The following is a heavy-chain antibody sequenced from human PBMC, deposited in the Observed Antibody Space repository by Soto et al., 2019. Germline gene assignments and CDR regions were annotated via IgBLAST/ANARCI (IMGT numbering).Heavy chain of an antibody. CDR2: IYYSGNT. Sequence: SETLSLTCSVSGGSISSGYYYWSWIRQPPGKGLEWIGNIYYSGNTYYNPSLKSRLIISIDTSKNQFSLKVGSVTAADTAVYYCARVPYCSSTSCPYRRAFYGMDVWGQGTTVTVSS. CDR1: GGSISSGYYY. D-gene: IGHD2-2*01. CDR3: ARVPYCSSTSCPYRRAFYGMDV. J-gene: IGHJ6*02. V-gene: IGHV4-30-4*01.